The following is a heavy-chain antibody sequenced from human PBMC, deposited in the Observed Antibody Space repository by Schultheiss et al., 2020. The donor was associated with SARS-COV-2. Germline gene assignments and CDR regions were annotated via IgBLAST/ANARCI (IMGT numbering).Heavy chain of an antibody. V-gene: IGHV1-18*01. D-gene: IGHD3-22*01. CDR1: GYTFTSYG. CDR2: ISAYNGNT. Sequence: ASVKVSCKASGYTFTSYGISWVRQAPGQGLEWMGWISAYNGNTNYAQKLQGRVTMTTDTSTSTAYMELRSLRSDDTAVYYCAQDKNKYYYDSSGYYYGYWGQGTLVTVSS. CDR3: AQDKNKYYYDSSGYYYGY. J-gene: IGHJ4*02.